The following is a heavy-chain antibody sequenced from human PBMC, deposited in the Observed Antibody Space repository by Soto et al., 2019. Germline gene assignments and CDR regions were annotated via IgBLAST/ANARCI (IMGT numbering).Heavy chain of an antibody. CDR2: IIPIFGTA. CDR3: ASPAYCSGGSCYSGYGMDV. Sequence: QVQLVQSRAEVKKPGSSVKVSCKASGGTFSSYAISWVRQAPGQGLEWMGGIIPIFGTANYAQKFQGRVTITADESTSTAYMELSSLRSEDTAVYYCASPAYCSGGSCYSGYGMDVWGQGTTVTVSS. V-gene: IGHV1-69*01. CDR1: GGTFSSYA. D-gene: IGHD2-15*01. J-gene: IGHJ6*02.